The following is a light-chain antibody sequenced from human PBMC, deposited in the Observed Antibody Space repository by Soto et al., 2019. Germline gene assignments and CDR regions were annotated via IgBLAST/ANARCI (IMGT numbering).Light chain of an antibody. CDR3: QQPRA. Sequence: DIQMTQSPSSLSVSVGDRVTITCRASQSIGGFLNWYQQKLGKAPKLLIYAASTLQSGVPSRFSGSGSGTDFTLTISSLQPEDFATYYCQQPRAFGQGTKVDIK. J-gene: IGKJ1*01. V-gene: IGKV1-39*01. CDR1: QSIGGF. CDR2: AAS.